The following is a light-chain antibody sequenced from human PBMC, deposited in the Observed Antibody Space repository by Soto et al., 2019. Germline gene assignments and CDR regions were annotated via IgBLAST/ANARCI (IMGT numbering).Light chain of an antibody. J-gene: IGLJ1*01. CDR2: EVT. Sequence: QSALTQPASVSGSPGQSITISCTGTSSDVGAYNLVSWYQHLPDKAPKLIISEVTNRPSGVSDRFSGSKSGNTASLTVSGLQAEDEYDYYSASLSTTNFVFGSGTKLTVL. CDR3: ASLSTTNFV. CDR1: SSDVGAYNL. V-gene: IGLV2-14*01.